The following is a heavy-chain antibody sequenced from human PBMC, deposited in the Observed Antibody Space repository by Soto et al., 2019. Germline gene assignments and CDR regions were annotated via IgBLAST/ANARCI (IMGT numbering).Heavy chain of an antibody. J-gene: IGHJ4*02. CDR3: ARGGGYSYGYTPRFDY. Sequence: SETLSLTCSVSGGAISSYYWSWVRQPTGKGLEWIGYIYYSGSTNYNPSLKSRVTISVDTSKNQFSLKLSSVTAADTAVYYCARGGGYSYGYTPRFDYWGQGTLVTVSS. CDR1: GGAISSYY. V-gene: IGHV4-59*01. CDR2: IYYSGST. D-gene: IGHD5-18*01.